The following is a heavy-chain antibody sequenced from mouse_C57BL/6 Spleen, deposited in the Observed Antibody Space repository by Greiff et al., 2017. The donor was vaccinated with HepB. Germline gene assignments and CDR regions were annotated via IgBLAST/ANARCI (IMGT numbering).Heavy chain of an antibody. CDR3: ARRGLRNYFDY. J-gene: IGHJ2*01. CDR2: IDPSDSYT. V-gene: IGHV1-69*01. Sequence: QVQLQQPGAELVMPGASVTLSCKASGYTFTSYWMHWVKQRPGQGLEWIGEIDPSDSYTNYNQKFKGKTTLTVDKSSSTAYMQLSSLTSEDSAVYYCARRGLRNYFDYGGQGTTLTVSS. D-gene: IGHD3-1*01. CDR1: GYTFTSYW.